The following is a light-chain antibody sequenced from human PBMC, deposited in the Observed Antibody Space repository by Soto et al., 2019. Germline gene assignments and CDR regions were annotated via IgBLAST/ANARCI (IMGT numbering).Light chain of an antibody. V-gene: IGKV3-15*01. CDR2: DAS. Sequence: EIVMTQSPATVSVSPGERATLSCRASQSVSGNLAWYQQKPGQAPRLLIYDASTRATGIPARFSGSGSGTEFTLTISSLQSEDFAVYYCQQYNNWPPITFGPGTKVDIK. J-gene: IGKJ3*01. CDR1: QSVSGN. CDR3: QQYNNWPPIT.